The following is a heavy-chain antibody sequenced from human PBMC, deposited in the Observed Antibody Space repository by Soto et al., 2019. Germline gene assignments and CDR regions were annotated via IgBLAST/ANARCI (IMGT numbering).Heavy chain of an antibody. CDR2: IYYSGST. CDR3: ARGNPSNSSLDY. V-gene: IGHV4-59*01. CDR1: GGSISSYY. D-gene: IGHD6-13*01. J-gene: IGHJ4*02. Sequence: SETLSLTCTVSGGSISSYYWSWIRQPPGKGLEWIGYIYYSGSTNYNPSLKSRVTISVDTSKNQFPLKLSSVTAADTAVYYCARGNPSNSSLDYWGQGTLVTVSS.